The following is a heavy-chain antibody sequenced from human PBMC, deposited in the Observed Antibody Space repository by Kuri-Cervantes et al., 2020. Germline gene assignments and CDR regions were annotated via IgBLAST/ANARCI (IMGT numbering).Heavy chain of an antibody. V-gene: IGHV1-18*01. D-gene: IGHD4-17*01. CDR2: ISGYNGNT. CDR1: GYTFTSYG. Sequence: ASVKVSCKASGYTFTSYGVTWVRQAPGQGLEWMGWISGYNGNTNYAQNLQGRVTLTTDRFASTAYMELRSLRSDDTAVYYCAREDYGDSLFDYWGQGTLVTVSS. J-gene: IGHJ4*02. CDR3: AREDYGDSLFDY.